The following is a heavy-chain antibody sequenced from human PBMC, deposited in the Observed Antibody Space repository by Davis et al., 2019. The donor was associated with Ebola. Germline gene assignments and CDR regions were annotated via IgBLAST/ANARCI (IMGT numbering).Heavy chain of an antibody. J-gene: IGHJ3*02. CDR1: GLPFSTYA. V-gene: IGHV3-23*01. CDR3: AKDTSNIWFDI. D-gene: IGHD1-26*01. Sequence: GESLKISCEASGLPFSTYAMTWVRQAPGKGLEWVSSTSGGGGITYYADSVKGRFTISRDKSKNTLYLQMNGLRVEDTAIYYCAKDTSNIWFDIWGQGTMVTVSS. CDR2: TSGGGGIT.